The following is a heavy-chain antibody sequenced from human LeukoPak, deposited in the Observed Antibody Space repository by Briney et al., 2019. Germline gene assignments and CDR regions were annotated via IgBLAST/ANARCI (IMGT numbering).Heavy chain of an antibody. D-gene: IGHD4-17*01. CDR3: ARDAVGTVDY. Sequence: GGSLRLSCAASGFTFSSYSMNWVGQAPGKGLEWVSSISSSSSYIYYAGSVKGRLTISRDNAKNSLYLQMNSLRAEDTAVYYCARDAVGTVDYWGQGTLVTVSS. J-gene: IGHJ4*02. V-gene: IGHV3-21*01. CDR1: GFTFSSYS. CDR2: ISSSSSYI.